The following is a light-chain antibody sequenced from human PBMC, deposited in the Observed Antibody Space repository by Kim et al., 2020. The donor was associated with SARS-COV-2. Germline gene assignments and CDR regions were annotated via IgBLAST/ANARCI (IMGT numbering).Light chain of an antibody. Sequence: PGERATLSCGASQSVSNNYLAWYQQKXGLAPRLVMFDASRRATGIPDRFSGSGSGTDFTLTINRLEPEDFAVYYCQQYGRSPITFGQGTRLE. CDR3: QQYGRSPIT. J-gene: IGKJ5*01. CDR2: DAS. CDR1: QSVSNNY. V-gene: IGKV3D-20*01.